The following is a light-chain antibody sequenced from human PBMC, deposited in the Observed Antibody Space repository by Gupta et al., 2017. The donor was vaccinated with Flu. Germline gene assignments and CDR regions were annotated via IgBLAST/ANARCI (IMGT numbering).Light chain of an antibody. CDR1: NIGTKS. J-gene: IGLJ1*01. CDR2: DDS. V-gene: IGLV3-21*02. CDR3: QVWDNDGHHYV. Sequence: SYELAQPPAVSVASGPTARITCEGNNIGTKSVHWYQQKPGRAPVLVVYDDSDRPSGTPERFSGSNFGNTAILTIGRVEAGDEADYYCQVWDNDGHHYVFGPGTKVTAL.